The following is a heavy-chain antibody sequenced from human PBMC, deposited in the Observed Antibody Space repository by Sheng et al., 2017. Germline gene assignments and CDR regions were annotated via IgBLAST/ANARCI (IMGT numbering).Heavy chain of an antibody. D-gene: IGHD6-19*01. CDR1: GGSISSRNYY. Sequence: QVQLQESGPGLVKPSQTLSLTCTVSGGSISSRNYYWSWIRQPAGEGLEWIGRIYTSGSTNYNPSLKSRVTMSVDTSKNQFSLKLSSVTAADTAVYYCATGIAVAGPAAFDIWGQGTMVTVSS. CDR2: IYTSGST. CDR3: ATGIAVAGPAAFDI. V-gene: IGHV4-61*02. J-gene: IGHJ3*02.